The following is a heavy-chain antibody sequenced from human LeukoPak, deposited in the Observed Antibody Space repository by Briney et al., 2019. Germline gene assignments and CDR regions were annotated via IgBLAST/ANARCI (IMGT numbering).Heavy chain of an antibody. Sequence: PGGSLRLSCAASGFTFDDYAMHWVRHAPGKGLEWVSGISWNSGSIGYADSVKGRFTISRDNAKNSLYLQMNSLRAEDTPLYYCAKDYYDSSGLADAFDIWGQGTMVTVSS. D-gene: IGHD3-22*01. CDR2: ISWNSGSI. V-gene: IGHV3-9*01. CDR1: GFTFDDYA. CDR3: AKDYYDSSGLADAFDI. J-gene: IGHJ3*02.